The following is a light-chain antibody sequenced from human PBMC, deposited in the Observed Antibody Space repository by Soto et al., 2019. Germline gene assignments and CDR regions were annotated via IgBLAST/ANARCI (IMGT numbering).Light chain of an antibody. CDR2: DAS. CDR1: QSISSW. J-gene: IGKJ1*01. CDR3: QQCNSFTWT. Sequence: DIQMTQSPSTLSASVGDRVTITCRASQSISSWLAWYQQKPGKAPKLLIYDASSLESGVPSRFSGSGIGTEFTFTISSLQPDDFATYYCQQCNSFTWTFGQGTKVDIK. V-gene: IGKV1-5*01.